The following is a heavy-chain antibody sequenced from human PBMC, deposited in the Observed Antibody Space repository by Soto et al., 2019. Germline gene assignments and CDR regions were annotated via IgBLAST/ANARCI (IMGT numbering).Heavy chain of an antibody. V-gene: IGHV1-46*01. CDR2: INPSGGIT. CDR3: ARLLGATTTFDY. D-gene: IGHD1-26*01. Sequence: ASVKVSCKASGYTFTSYYIHWVRRAPGQGFEWMGVINPSGGITNYAQKFQGRVTLTTDTSTTTVHMELSSLKSDDTAVYYCARLLGATTTFDYWGQGTLVTVSS. J-gene: IGHJ4*02. CDR1: GYTFTSYY.